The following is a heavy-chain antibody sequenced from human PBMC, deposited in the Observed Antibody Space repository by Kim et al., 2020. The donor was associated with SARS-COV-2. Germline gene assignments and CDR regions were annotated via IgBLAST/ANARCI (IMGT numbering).Heavy chain of an antibody. Sequence: LTSGVTISVDTSKNQFSLRLSSVTAADTAVYYCARGRITIFGVVTEFDYWGQGTLVTVSS. J-gene: IGHJ4*02. D-gene: IGHD3-3*01. V-gene: IGHV4-31*02. CDR3: ARGRITIFGVVTEFDY.